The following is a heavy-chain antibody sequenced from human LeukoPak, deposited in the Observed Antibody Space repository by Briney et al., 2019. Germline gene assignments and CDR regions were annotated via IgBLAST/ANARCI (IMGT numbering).Heavy chain of an antibody. CDR2: ISYDGSNK. CDR1: GFTFSSYG. CDR3: AKDIGDNLNWDYYYYCMDV. J-gene: IGHJ6*02. D-gene: IGHD1-7*01. V-gene: IGHV3-30*18. Sequence: GGSLRLSCAASGFTFSSYGMHWVRQAPGQGLEWVAGISYDGSNKYYAHSVKGRFTISRDNSKNTLYLQMSSLRAEDTAVYYCAKDIGDNLNWDYYYYCMDVWGQGTTVTVPS.